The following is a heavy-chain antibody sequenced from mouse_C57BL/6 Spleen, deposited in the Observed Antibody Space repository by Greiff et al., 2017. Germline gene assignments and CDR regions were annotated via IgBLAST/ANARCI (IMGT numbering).Heavy chain of an antibody. Sequence: EVKLVESGGGLVKPGGSLKLSCAASGFTFSDYGMHWVRQAPEKGLEWVAYLSSGSSTIYYADTVTGRFTIYRDNAKNTLFLQMTSLRSEDTAMYYCARLAYFDYWGQGTTLTVSS. V-gene: IGHV5-17*01. CDR2: LSSGSSTI. D-gene: IGHD4-1*01. J-gene: IGHJ2*01. CDR1: GFTFSDYG. CDR3: ARLAYFDY.